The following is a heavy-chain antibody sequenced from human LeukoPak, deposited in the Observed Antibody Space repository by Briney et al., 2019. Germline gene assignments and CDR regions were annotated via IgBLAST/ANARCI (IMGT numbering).Heavy chain of an antibody. CDR1: GFTFSSYG. Sequence: GGSLRLSCAASGFTFSSYGMHWVRQAPGKGLEWVAFIRYDGSNKYYADSVKGRFTISRDNSKNTLYLQMNSLRAEDTAVYYCAKGSYYDFWSGYYSLDYWGQGTLVTVSS. CDR2: IRYDGSNK. D-gene: IGHD3-3*01. J-gene: IGHJ4*02. CDR3: AKGSYYDFWSGYYSLDY. V-gene: IGHV3-30*02.